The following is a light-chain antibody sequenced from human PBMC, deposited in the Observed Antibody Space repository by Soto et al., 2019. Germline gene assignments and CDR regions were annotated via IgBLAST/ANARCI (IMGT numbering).Light chain of an antibody. CDR3: QQYQSFSLT. Sequence: EIVMTQSPATLSVSPGERATLSCRASQSVSSNLAWYQQKPGQAPRLLIYGASTRATGIPARFSGSGSGTEFTLTISSLQPDDFATYYCQQYQSFSLTFGGGTRVEVK. CDR2: GAS. V-gene: IGKV3-15*01. J-gene: IGKJ4*01. CDR1: QSVSSN.